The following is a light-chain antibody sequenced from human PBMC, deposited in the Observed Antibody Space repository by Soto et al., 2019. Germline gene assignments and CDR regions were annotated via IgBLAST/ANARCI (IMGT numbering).Light chain of an antibody. CDR1: QSISTW. CDR2: DAS. J-gene: IGKJ5*01. Sequence: DVQMTQSPSTLSASVGDRVTITCRASQSISTWLAWYQHQPGTAPTLLISDASSLESGVPSRFSATGSGTEFTLTISSLQPDDFATYYCQLYNTYPIPFGQGTRLEVK. CDR3: QLYNTYPIP. V-gene: IGKV1-5*01.